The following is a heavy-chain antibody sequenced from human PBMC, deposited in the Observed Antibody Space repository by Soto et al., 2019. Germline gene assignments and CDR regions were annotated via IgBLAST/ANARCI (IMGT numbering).Heavy chain of an antibody. Sequence: GGSLRLSCAASGFTFSSYGMHWVRQAPGKGLEWVAVIWYDGSNKYYADSVKGRFTISRDNSKNTLYLQMNSLRAEDTAVYYCARTGSDVVVTADEYFQHWGQGTLVTVSS. CDR3: ARTGSDVVVTADEYFQH. J-gene: IGHJ1*01. CDR1: GFTFSSYG. D-gene: IGHD2-21*02. V-gene: IGHV3-33*01. CDR2: IWYDGSNK.